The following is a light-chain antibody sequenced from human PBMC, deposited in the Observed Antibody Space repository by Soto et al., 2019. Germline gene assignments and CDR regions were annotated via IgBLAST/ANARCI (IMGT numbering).Light chain of an antibody. CDR2: EDS. CDR1: SSDAGGYKF. J-gene: IGLJ3*02. V-gene: IGLV2-23*01. Sequence: QSALTQPASVYGSPGQSITISCTATSSDAGGYKFVSWYQQHPGKAPKVMIYEDSKRPSGVSYRFSGSKSGNTASLTISGLQAEDEADSHCCSYASGSTYWGFGGGTKLTVL. CDR3: CSYASGSTYWG.